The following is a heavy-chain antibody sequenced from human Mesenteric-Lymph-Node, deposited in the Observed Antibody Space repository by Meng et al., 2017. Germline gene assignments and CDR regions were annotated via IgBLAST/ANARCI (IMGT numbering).Heavy chain of an antibody. J-gene: IGHJ3*02. CDR3: ARGSKYYDSSGYYRKGFDI. CDR2: INHSGST. D-gene: IGHD3-22*01. V-gene: IGHV4-61*10. Sequence: SETLSLTCTVSGDSISSVTYYWSWIRQPAGKGLEWIGEINHSGSTNYNPSLKSRVTISVGTSKKQFSLKLNSVTAADTAVYFCARGSKYYDSSGYYRKGFDIWGQGTKVTVSS. CDR1: GDSISSVTYY.